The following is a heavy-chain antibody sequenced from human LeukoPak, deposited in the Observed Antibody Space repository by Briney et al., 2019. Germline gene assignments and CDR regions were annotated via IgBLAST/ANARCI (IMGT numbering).Heavy chain of an antibody. J-gene: IGHJ4*02. D-gene: IGHD1-20*01. CDR2: IYYSGST. V-gene: IGHV4-39*01. Sequence: SETLSLTCTVSGGSISSSSYYWGWIRQPPGTGLEWIGSIYYSGSTYYNPSLKSRVTISVDTSKNQFSLKLSSVTAADTAVYYCARHLTGDFDYWGQGTLVTVSS. CDR1: GGSISSSSYY. CDR3: ARHLTGDFDY.